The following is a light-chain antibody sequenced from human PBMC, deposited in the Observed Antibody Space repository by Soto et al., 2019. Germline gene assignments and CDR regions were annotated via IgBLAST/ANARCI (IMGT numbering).Light chain of an antibody. J-gene: IGKJ2*01. CDR3: QQYNSYPYT. V-gene: IGKV1-5*03. Sequence: DIQMTQSPSTLSASVGDRVTITCRASQSISSWLAWYQQKPGKAPKLLIYKASILERVVPSMFIGSGSGTEFTLTISSLQPDDFATYYCQQYNSYPYTFGQGTKLEIK. CDR2: KAS. CDR1: QSISSW.